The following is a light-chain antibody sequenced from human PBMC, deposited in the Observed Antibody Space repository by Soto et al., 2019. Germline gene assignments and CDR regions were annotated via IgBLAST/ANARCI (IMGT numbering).Light chain of an antibody. CDR3: HQYASSPLT. J-gene: IGKJ4*01. CDR2: HAS. V-gene: IGKV3-20*01. Sequence: EIALTQSPGTLSLSPGERAALSCRASQSVGNNFLGWYQQKPGQSPRLLIYHASNMATGIPDRFSGSASGTDFTLTISRLEPEDFAVYYCHQYASSPLTFGGGTKVEIK. CDR1: QSVGNNF.